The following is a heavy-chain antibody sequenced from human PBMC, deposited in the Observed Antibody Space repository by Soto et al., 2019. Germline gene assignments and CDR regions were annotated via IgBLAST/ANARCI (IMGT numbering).Heavy chain of an antibody. CDR1: GGSITSGGYY. D-gene: IGHD3-16*02. CDR3: ARATYYDHAGGSFRFGILAS. Sequence: SETLSLTCSVSGGSITSGGYYWNWIRQHPGKGLEWIGYIYYGGITYYIPSLKSRITISVDTSKNQFSLKLSSATAADTAMYYCARATYYDHAGGSFRFGILASWGQGTLVTVSS. CDR2: IYYGGIT. V-gene: IGHV4-31*03. J-gene: IGHJ5*01.